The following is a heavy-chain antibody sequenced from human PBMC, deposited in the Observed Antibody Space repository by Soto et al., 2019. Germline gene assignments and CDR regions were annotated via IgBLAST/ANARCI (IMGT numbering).Heavy chain of an antibody. Sequence: GVSVKVSCKASGYTFTSYYMHWVRQAPGQGLEWMGIINPSGGSTSYAQKFQGRVTMTRDTSTSTVYMELSSLRSEDTAVYYCASGDLGSSWPDYYYYYGMDVWGQGTTVTVSS. D-gene: IGHD6-6*01. V-gene: IGHV1-46*01. CDR2: INPSGGST. J-gene: IGHJ6*02. CDR3: ASGDLGSSWPDYYYYYGMDV. CDR1: GYTFTSYY.